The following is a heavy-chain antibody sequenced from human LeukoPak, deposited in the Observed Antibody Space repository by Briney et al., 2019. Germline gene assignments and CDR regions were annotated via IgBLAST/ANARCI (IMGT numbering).Heavy chain of an antibody. D-gene: IGHD6-19*01. CDR2: IYSSGST. J-gene: IGHJ4*02. CDR1: VGSISGYY. Sequence: SETVSLTCTVSVGSISGYYWSWIRQPPGKGLEWIGYIYSSGSTTYNSSLKSRVTISVDTSKNQFSLKLSSVTAADTAVYYCARRAVAENYFDYWGQRTLVTVSS. CDR3: ARRAVAENYFDY. V-gene: IGHV4-4*09.